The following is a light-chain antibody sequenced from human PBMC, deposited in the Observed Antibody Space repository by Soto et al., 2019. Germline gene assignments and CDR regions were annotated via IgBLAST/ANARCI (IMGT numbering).Light chain of an antibody. J-gene: IGKJ5*01. Sequence: IQMTQSPSSLSASVGERDTITCQASQDISNYLNWYQQKLGKAPKLLIYDASNLETGAPSRFSGSGSGTDFTLTISSLAPEDFAVYYCQQRSNWGTFGQGTRLEIK. CDR1: QDISNY. V-gene: IGKV1-33*01. CDR2: DAS. CDR3: QQRSNWGT.